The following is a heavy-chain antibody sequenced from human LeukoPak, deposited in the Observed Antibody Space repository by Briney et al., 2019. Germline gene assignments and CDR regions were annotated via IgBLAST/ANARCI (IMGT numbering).Heavy chain of an antibody. V-gene: IGHV3-66*01. J-gene: IGHJ4*02. D-gene: IGHD2-2*01. CDR2: IYAGGST. Sequence: GRSLRLSCAASGFTVSSNYMSWVRQAPGKGLEWVSVIYAGGSTHYADSVKGRFTISRDNSKNTLYLQMNSLTAEDTAVYYCARAVVGTSCYGYWGQGTLVTVSS. CDR3: ARAVVGTSCYGY. CDR1: GFTVSSNY.